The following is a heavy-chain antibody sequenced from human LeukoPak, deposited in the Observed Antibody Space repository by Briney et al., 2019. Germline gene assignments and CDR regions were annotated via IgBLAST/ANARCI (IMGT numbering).Heavy chain of an antibody. D-gene: IGHD3/OR15-3a*01. Sequence: GGSLRLSAAASGFTFSSYGMHWVRQGPAKSLVWVSRIYIDGGRTAYADSVRGRFTISRDNAKNTVYLHMPSLTAEDTAVYFCARGLMDDYGTDVWGQGTTVTVSS. CDR1: GFTFSSYG. CDR2: IYIDGGRT. V-gene: IGHV3-74*01. CDR3: ARGLMDDYGTDV. J-gene: IGHJ6*02.